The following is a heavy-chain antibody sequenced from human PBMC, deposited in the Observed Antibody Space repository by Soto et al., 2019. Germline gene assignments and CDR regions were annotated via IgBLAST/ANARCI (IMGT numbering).Heavy chain of an antibody. D-gene: IGHD6-13*01. V-gene: IGHV3-23*01. J-gene: IGHJ4*02. Sequence: LESGGGLVQPGESLRLSCAASGFTFSSSAMSWVRQAPGKGLEWVSGISGRGESKYYADSVKGRFTISRDNAKNSLLLEMNSLRGEDTAVYYCARQYSSMLDLWGQGTLVTVSS. CDR3: ARQYSSMLDL. CDR1: GFTFSSSA. CDR2: ISGRGESK.